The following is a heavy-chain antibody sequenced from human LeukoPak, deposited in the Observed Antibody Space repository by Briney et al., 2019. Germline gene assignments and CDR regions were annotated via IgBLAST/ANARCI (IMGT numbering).Heavy chain of an antibody. CDR1: GYTFTSYD. CDR3: ARGSRTMVRGVPLYYFDY. CDR2: MNPNSGNT. J-gene: IGHJ4*02. Sequence: ASVKVSCKASGYTFTSYDINWVRQATGQGLEWVGWMNPNSGNTGYAQKFQGRVTMTRNTSISTAYMELSSLRSEDTAVYYCARGSRTMVRGVPLYYFDYWGQGTLVTVSS. V-gene: IGHV1-8*01. D-gene: IGHD3-10*01.